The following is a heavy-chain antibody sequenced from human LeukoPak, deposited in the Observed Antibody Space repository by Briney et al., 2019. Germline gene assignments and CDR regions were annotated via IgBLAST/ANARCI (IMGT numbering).Heavy chain of an antibody. CDR3: AKGRGWEASYYYYYMDV. Sequence: GGSLRLSCAASGFTFSSYWMHWVRHAPGKGLVWVSRINSDGSSSTYADSVKGRFTISRDNAKNTLYLQMNSLRAEDTAVYYCAKGRGWEASYYYYYMDVWGKGTTVTISS. V-gene: IGHV3-74*01. CDR2: INSDGSSS. D-gene: IGHD1-26*01. CDR1: GFTFSSYW. J-gene: IGHJ6*03.